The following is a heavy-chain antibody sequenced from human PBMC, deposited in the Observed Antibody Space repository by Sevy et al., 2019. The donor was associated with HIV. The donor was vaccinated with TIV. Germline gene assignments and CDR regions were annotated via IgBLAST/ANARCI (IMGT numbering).Heavy chain of an antibody. CDR3: ATCSVGCSGAGSGRQYNWLDP. J-gene: IGHJ5*02. V-gene: IGHV3-48*02. D-gene: IGHD2-15*01. CDR1: GFTFSTYS. Sequence: GGSLRLSCVASGFTFSTYSMNWVRQAPGKGLEWVSYISSGGSSMFYADSVRGRFTISRDNSKNSLYLQMNSLRDEDTAVDYGATCSVGCSGAGSGRQYNWLDPWGQGTLVTVSS. CDR2: ISSGGSSM.